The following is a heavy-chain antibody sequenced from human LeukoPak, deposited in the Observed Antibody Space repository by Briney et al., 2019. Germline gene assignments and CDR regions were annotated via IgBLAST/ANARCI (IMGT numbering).Heavy chain of an antibody. D-gene: IGHD6-6*01. Sequence: NPSETLSHTCTVSGGSISSHYWSWIRQPPGKGLEWVAYIHYSGSTNYNPSLKSRVTISADTTKNQFSLRLTSVTAADTAVYCCARSRYSSSSWDFDFWGQGTLVTVSS. V-gene: IGHV4-59*11. CDR2: IHYSGST. CDR3: ARSRYSSSSWDFDF. CDR1: GGSISSHY. J-gene: IGHJ4*02.